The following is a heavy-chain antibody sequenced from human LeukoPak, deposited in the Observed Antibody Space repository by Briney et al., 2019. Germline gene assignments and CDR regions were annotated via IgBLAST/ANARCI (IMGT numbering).Heavy chain of an antibody. V-gene: IGHV4-39*01. CDR1: GGSISSSSYY. CDR3: ARLSNYYGSGSYYPRADAFDI. J-gene: IGHJ3*02. CDR2: IYYSGST. Sequence: SETLSLTRTVSGGSISSSSYYWGWIRRPPGKGLEGIGSIYYSGSTYYNPSLKSRVTISVDTSKNQFSLKLRSVIAADTAVYYCARLSNYYGSGSYYPRADAFDIWGQGTMVTVSS. D-gene: IGHD3-10*01.